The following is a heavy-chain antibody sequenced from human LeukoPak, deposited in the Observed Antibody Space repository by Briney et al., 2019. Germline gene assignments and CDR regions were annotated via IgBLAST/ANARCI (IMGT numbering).Heavy chain of an antibody. CDR3: ARDIAVTGLYYFDY. CDR2: ISGIGSST. CDR1: GFTFSSYA. J-gene: IGHJ4*02. D-gene: IGHD6-19*01. Sequence: GGSLRLSCAASGFTFSSYAMSWVRQAPGKGLEWVSAISGIGSSTYYADSVKGRFAISRDNSKNTLYLQMNSLRAEDTAVYYCARDIAVTGLYYFDYWGQGTLVTVSS. V-gene: IGHV3-23*01.